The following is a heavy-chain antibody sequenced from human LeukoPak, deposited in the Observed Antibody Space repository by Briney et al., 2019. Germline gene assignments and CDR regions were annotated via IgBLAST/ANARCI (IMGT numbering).Heavy chain of an antibody. V-gene: IGHV3-30*02. CDR1: GFTFSSYG. CDR3: LVISSSSWTLPFDY. J-gene: IGHJ4*02. D-gene: IGHD6-13*01. Sequence: PGGSLRLSCAASGFTFSSYGMHWVRQAPGKGLEWVAFIRYDGSNKYYADSVKGRFTISRDNSKNTLYLQMNSLRAEDTTVYYCLVISSSSWTLPFDYWGQGTLVTVSS. CDR2: IRYDGSNK.